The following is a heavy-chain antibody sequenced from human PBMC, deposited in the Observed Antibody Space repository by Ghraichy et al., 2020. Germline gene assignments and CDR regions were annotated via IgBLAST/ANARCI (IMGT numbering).Heavy chain of an antibody. D-gene: IGHD2-2*01. Sequence: GESLNISCAASGFTFSSYVMSWVRQAPGKGLEWVSFISAGGANTYYADSVKGRFTISRDNSKNTLYLQMNSLRAEDTAVYFCAKDKGMEQYPSFDSWGQGTPVSVS. CDR2: ISAGGANT. CDR3: AKDKGMEQYPSFDS. J-gene: IGHJ4*02. V-gene: IGHV3-23*01. CDR1: GFTFSSYV.